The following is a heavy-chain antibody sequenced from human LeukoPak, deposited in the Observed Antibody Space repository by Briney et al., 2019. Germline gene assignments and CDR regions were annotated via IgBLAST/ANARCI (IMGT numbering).Heavy chain of an antibody. J-gene: IGHJ5*02. D-gene: IGHD3-3*01. V-gene: IGHV4-59*01. CDR3: ARLRYYDLWSGYKRNWFEP. Sequence: PSETLTLTCTVSGGSISSYYWSWIGQPPGKGLEWIGYIYYSGSTNYNPSLKSRVTISVDTSKNQFSLKLSSVTAADTAVYYCARLRYYDLWSGYKRNWFEPWGQGTLVTVSS. CDR1: GGSISSYY. CDR2: IYYSGST.